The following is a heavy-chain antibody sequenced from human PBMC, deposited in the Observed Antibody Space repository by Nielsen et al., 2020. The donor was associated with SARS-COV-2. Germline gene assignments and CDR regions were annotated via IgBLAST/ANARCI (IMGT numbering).Heavy chain of an antibody. CDR3: ARGWRATVVTRPYYYGMDV. Sequence: GSLRLSCAVSGGSISSSNWWSWVRQPPGKGLEWIGEINHSGSTNYDPSLKSRVTISVDTSKNQFSLKLSSVTAADTAVYYCARGWRATVVTRPYYYGMDVWGQGTTVTVSS. CDR1: GGSISSSNW. D-gene: IGHD4-23*01. CDR2: INHSGST. V-gene: IGHV4-4*02. J-gene: IGHJ6*02.